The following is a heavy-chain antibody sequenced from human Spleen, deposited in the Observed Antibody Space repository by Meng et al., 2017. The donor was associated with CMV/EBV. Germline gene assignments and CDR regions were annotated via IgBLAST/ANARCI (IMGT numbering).Heavy chain of an antibody. CDR3: ARDRTGYDYLDY. J-gene: IGHJ4*02. D-gene: IGHD5-12*01. CDR2: ISLDGSDK. CDR1: GFTFNNFD. V-gene: IGHV3-30*03. Sequence: CAASGFTFNNFDMHWVRQAPGKGLEWVALISLDGSDKYYADSVKGRFTISRDDSRNTLYVQMSSLRAEDTAVYYCARDRTGYDYLDYWGQGTLVTVSS.